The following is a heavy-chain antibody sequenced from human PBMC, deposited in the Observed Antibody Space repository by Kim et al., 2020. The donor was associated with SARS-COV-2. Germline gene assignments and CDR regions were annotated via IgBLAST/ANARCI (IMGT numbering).Heavy chain of an antibody. V-gene: IGHV4-4*02. J-gene: IGHJ5*02. CDR1: GASISSSSC. CDR3: ARGVSSAWTLRAWFDP. CDR2: IDHSGTT. D-gene: IGHD3-22*01. Sequence: SETLSLTCVVSGASISSSSCWSLVRQPPGKRLEWIGVIDHSGTTSYNVSLKSRVTISVDKSKNPFSLRLNSVSAADTAVYYCARGVSSAWTLRAWFDPWGQGTLVTVSP.